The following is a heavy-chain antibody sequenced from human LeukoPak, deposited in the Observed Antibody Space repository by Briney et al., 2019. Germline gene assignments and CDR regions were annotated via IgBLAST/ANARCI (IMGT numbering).Heavy chain of an antibody. CDR2: MYSSGNT. V-gene: IGHV4-4*07. J-gene: IGHJ4*02. CDR3: ARDSRDSAYCDGDCLDS. Sequence: PSETLSLICTVFGDYIRSYYWSWIRQPAGKGLEWIGRMYSSGNTKYNPSLESRVSMSVDTSKNQFSLNLTSVTAADTAVYYCARDSRDSAYCDGDCLDSWGQGTLVTVSS. D-gene: IGHD2-21*02. CDR1: GDYIRSYY.